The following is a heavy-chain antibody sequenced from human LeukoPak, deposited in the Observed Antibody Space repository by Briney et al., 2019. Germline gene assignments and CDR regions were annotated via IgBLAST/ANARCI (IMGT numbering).Heavy chain of an antibody. V-gene: IGHV1-2*06. CDR1: GYTFTGYY. CDR3: ARGGTDYGGKSPWE. CDR2: INPNSGGT. J-gene: IGHJ4*02. Sequence: ASVKVSCTASGYTFTGYYMHWVRQAPGQGLEWMGRINPNSGGTNYAQKFQGRVTMTRDTSISTAYMELSRLRSDDTAVCYCARGGTDYGGKSPWEWGQGTLVTVSS. D-gene: IGHD4-23*01.